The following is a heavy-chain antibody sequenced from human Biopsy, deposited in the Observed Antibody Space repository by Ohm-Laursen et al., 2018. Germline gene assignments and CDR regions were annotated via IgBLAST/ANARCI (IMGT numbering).Heavy chain of an antibody. V-gene: IGHV4-31*03. Sequence: TLSLTCCVSGASVKTSGYFWAWIRKRPGKGLEWIGYISYNERTHYNPSLTSRLAISFDTSNNRISLQLRSVSVADTAVYYCVREPKTGTAEAWYFDLWGRGSPVTVPS. CDR3: VREPKTGTAEAWYFDL. CDR2: ISYNERT. D-gene: IGHD3-9*01. CDR1: GASVKTSGYF. J-gene: IGHJ2*01.